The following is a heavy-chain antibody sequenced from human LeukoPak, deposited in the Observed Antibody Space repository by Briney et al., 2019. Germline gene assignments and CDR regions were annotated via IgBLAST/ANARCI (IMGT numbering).Heavy chain of an antibody. V-gene: IGHV1-69*13. CDR1: GGTFSSYA. CDR3: ARGDVGGRWLQLPFDY. CDR2: IIPIFGTA. D-gene: IGHD5-24*01. Sequence: ASVKVSCKASGGTFSSYAISWVRQAPGQGLEWVGGIIPIFGTANYAQKFQGRVTITADESTSTAYMELSSLRSEDTAVYYCARGDVGGRWLQLPFDYWGQGTLVTVSS. J-gene: IGHJ4*02.